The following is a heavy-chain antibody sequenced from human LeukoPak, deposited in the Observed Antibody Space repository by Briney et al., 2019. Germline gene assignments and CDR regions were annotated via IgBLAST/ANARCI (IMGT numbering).Heavy chain of an antibody. Sequence: ASVKVSCKASGYTFTGYYMHWVRQAPGQGLEWMGWINPNSGGTNYAQKFQGRVTMTRDTSISTAYMELSRLRSDDTAVYYCASVRYRHQTSNWFDPWGQGTLVTVSS. J-gene: IGHJ5*02. CDR1: GYTFTGYY. CDR2: INPNSGGT. CDR3: ASVRYRHQTSNWFDP. V-gene: IGHV1-2*02. D-gene: IGHD3-9*01.